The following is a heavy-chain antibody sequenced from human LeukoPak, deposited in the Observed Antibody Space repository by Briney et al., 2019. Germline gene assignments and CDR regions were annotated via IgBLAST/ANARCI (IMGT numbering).Heavy chain of an antibody. CDR2: IIPIFGTA. CDR1: GGTFSSSA. Sequence: SVKVSCKASGGTFSSSAISWVRQAPGQWLEWMGGIIPIFGTANYAQKFQGRVTITADESTSTAYMELSSLRSEDTAVYYCARTIDSSGWYGYYWGQGTLVTVSS. J-gene: IGHJ4*02. D-gene: IGHD6-19*01. V-gene: IGHV1-69*13. CDR3: ARTIDSSGWYGYY.